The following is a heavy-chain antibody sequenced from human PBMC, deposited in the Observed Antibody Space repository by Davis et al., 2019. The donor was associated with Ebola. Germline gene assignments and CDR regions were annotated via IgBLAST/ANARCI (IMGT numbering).Heavy chain of an antibody. J-gene: IGHJ6*02. Sequence: MPSETLSLTCAVSGGSISSSNWWSWVRQPPGKGLEWIGEINHSGSTNYNPSLKSRVTISVDTSKNQLSLKLSSVTAADTAVYYCARGPSSSYYYYGMDVWGQGTTVTVSS. CDR2: INHSGST. D-gene: IGHD6-6*01. CDR1: GGSISSSNW. V-gene: IGHV4-4*02. CDR3: ARGPSSSYYYYGMDV.